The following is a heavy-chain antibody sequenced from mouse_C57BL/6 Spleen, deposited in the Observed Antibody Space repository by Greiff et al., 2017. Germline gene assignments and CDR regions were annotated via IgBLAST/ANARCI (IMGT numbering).Heavy chain of an antibody. Sequence: VHVKQSGAELVRPGASVKLSCTASGFNIKDYYMHWVKQRPEQGLEWIGRIVPEDGDTEYAPKFQGKDTMTADTSSNTAYLQLSSLTSEDTAVYYCTTSRRDYAMDYWGQGTSVTVSA. J-gene: IGHJ4*01. CDR1: GFNIKDYY. CDR2: IVPEDGDT. V-gene: IGHV14-1*01. CDR3: TTSRRDYAMDY.